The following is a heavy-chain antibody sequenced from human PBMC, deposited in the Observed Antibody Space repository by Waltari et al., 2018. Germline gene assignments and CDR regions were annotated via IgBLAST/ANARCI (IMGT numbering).Heavy chain of an antibody. CDR2: ISAYNGNT. V-gene: IGHV1-18*04. D-gene: IGHD2-2*01. J-gene: IGHJ2*01. CDR3: ARGGVVVPAAMGFDL. Sequence: QVQLVQSGAEVKKPGASVKVSCKASGYTFTSYGISWVRQAPGQGLEWMGWISAYNGNTTCAQKLQGRVTMTTDTSTSTAYMERRSLRSDDTAMYYCARGGVVVPAAMGFDLWGRGTLVTVSS. CDR1: GYTFTSYG.